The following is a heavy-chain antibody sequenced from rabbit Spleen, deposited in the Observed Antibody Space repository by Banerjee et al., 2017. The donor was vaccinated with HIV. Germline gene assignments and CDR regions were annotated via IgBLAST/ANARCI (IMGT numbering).Heavy chain of an antibody. Sequence: QSLEEFGGGLVKPGGSLTLTCTASGFSFGSNDYMCWVRQAPGRGLEWIACIYSGNSGYTYYATWATGRFTCSKTSSTTVTLQVTSLTAADTATYFCARDTASSFSSYGMDLWGPGDPGHRL. CDR2: IYSGNSGYT. V-gene: IGHV1S40*01. J-gene: IGHJ6*01. CDR3: ARDTASSFSSYGMDL. CDR1: GFSFGSNDY. D-gene: IGHD8-1*01.